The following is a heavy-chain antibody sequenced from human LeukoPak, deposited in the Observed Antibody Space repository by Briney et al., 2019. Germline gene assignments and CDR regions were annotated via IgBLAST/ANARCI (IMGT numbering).Heavy chain of an antibody. D-gene: IGHD3-16*02. J-gene: IGHJ4*02. CDR1: GFTFSSYA. CDR2: ISYDGSNK. Sequence: QPGRSLRLSCAASGFTFSSYAIHWVRQAPGKGLEWVAVISYDGSNKYCADSVKGRFTISRDNSKNTLYLQMNSLRAEDTAVYYCAREDLYDYVWGSYRLNYFDYWGQGTLVTVSS. CDR3: AREDLYDYVWGSYRLNYFDY. V-gene: IGHV3-30-3*01.